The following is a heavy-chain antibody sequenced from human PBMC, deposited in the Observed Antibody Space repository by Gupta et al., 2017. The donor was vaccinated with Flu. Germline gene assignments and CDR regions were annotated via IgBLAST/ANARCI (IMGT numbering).Heavy chain of an antibody. D-gene: IGHD5-18*01. V-gene: IGHV4-39*01. CDR3: ARQVDTAMGRIDY. CDR1: GGSISSSSYY. Sequence: QLQLQESGPGLVKPSETLSLTCTVSGGSISSSSYYWGWIRQPPGKGLEWIGSIYYSGSTYYNPSLKSRVTISVDTSKNQFSLKLSSVTAADTAVYYCARQVDTAMGRIDYWGQGTLVTVSS. J-gene: IGHJ4*02. CDR2: IYYSGST.